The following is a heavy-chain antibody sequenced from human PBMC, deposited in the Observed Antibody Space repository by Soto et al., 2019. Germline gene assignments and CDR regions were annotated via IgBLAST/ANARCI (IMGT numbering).Heavy chain of an antibody. J-gene: IGHJ5*02. V-gene: IGHV3-21*01. Sequence: GGSLRLSCAASGCTFSSYSMNWVRQAPGKGLEWVSSISSSSSYIYYADSVKGRFTISRDNAKNSLYLQMNSLRAEDTAVYYCARELPTLNWFDPWGQGTLVTVSS. CDR3: ARELPTLNWFDP. D-gene: IGHD1-7*01. CDR1: GCTFSSYS. CDR2: ISSSSSYI.